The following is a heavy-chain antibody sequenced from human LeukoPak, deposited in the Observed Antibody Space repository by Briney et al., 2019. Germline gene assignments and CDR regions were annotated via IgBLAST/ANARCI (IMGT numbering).Heavy chain of an antibody. D-gene: IGHD3-10*01. V-gene: IGHV3-15*01. Sequence: AGGSLRLSCAASGFTLNSYLMSWVRQAPGRGLEWVGRIKSKSDDGTTDYAAPVKGRFTISRDDSTNTLYLQMNSLKTEDTALYYCTTLMIRGVIDHWGQGTLVTVSS. J-gene: IGHJ4*02. CDR2: IKSKSDDGTT. CDR1: GFTLNSYL. CDR3: TTLMIRGVIDH.